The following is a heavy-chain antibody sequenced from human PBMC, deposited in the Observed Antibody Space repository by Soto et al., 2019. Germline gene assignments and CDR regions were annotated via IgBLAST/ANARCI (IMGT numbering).Heavy chain of an antibody. J-gene: IGHJ3*02. V-gene: IGHV2-5*01. Sequence: QITLKESGPTLVKPTQTLTLTCTFSGFSLSTSGVGVGWIRQPPGKALEWLALIYWNDDKRYSPSLKSRLTITXDTXXXXXXXXXXXXXXXXXXXXXXXXXXXDSSGYYVPDAFDIWGQGTMVTVSS. CDR1: GFSLSTSGVG. D-gene: IGHD3-22*01. CDR2: IYWNDDK. CDR3: XXXXXDSSGYYVPDAFDI.